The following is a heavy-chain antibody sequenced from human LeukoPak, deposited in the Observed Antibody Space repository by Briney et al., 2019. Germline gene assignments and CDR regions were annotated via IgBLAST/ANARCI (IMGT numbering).Heavy chain of an antibody. CDR3: ARDLLHYYDSSGYYYGDYYYGMDV. Sequence: ASVKVSCKASGYTFTSYGISWVRQAPGQGLEWMGWISAYNGNTNYAQKLQGRVTMTTDTSTSTAYMELRSLRSDDTAVYYCARDLLHYYDSSGYYYGDYYYGMDVWGQGTTVTVSS. V-gene: IGHV1-18*01. D-gene: IGHD3-22*01. J-gene: IGHJ6*02. CDR1: GYTFTSYG. CDR2: ISAYNGNT.